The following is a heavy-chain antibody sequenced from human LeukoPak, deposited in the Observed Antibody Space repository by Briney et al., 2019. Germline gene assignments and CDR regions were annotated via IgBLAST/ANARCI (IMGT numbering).Heavy chain of an antibody. CDR2: IYTTGNT. J-gene: IGHJ3*02. Sequence: SETLSLTCTVSGGSISSYYWSWIRQPAGKGLEWIGRIYTTGNTNYNPSLKSRVTMSIDTSKKQFSLKLSSVTAADTAVYYCAVCSVTGRAFDIWGQGTMVTVSS. V-gene: IGHV4-4*07. CDR3: AVCSVTGRAFDI. CDR1: GGSISSYY. D-gene: IGHD3-10*02.